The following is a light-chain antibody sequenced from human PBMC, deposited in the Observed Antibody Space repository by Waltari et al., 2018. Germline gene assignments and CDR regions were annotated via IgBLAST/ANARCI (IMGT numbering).Light chain of an antibody. CDR1: QSVLYTSNNKNY. J-gene: IGKJ1*01. CDR3: QQYYSTPWT. Sequence: IVMTQSPDSLALSLGERATIHCKSSQSVLYTSNNKNYLAWYQQKPGQPPNLLIYWASTRHSGVPDRFSGSASGTDFTLTISSLQAEDVAVYYCQQYYSTPWTFGQGTKVEIK. V-gene: IGKV4-1*01. CDR2: WAS.